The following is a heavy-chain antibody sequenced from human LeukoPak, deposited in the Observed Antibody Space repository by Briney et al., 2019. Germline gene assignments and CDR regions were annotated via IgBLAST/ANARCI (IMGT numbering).Heavy chain of an antibody. CDR3: TTDRGYCSGGRCYNNYYYYGMDV. V-gene: IGHV3-15*01. D-gene: IGHD2-15*01. CDR2: IKSKTDGGTT. J-gene: IGHJ6*02. CDR1: GFTFSSYS. Sequence: PGGSLRLSCAASGFTFSSYSMNWVRQAPGKGLEWVGRIKSKTDGGTTDYAAPVKGRFTISRDDSKNTLYLQMNSLKTVDTAVYYCTTDRGYCSGGRCYNNYYYYGMDVWGQGTTVTVSS.